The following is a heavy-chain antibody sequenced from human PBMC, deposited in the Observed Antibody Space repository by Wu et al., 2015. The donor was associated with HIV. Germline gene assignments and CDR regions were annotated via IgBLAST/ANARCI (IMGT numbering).Heavy chain of an antibody. CDR1: GGTFSSYA. CDR2: INPNSGGT. D-gene: IGHD6-13*01. Sequence: QVQLVQSGAEVKKPGSSVKVSCKASGGTFSSYAISWVRQAPGQGLEWMGWINPNSGGTNYAQKFQGRVTMTRDTSTSTVYMELSSLRSEDTAVYYCATNPLYSSSWYSYFDYWARERWSPSPQ. J-gene: IGHJ4*02. V-gene: IGHV1-69*10. CDR3: ATNPLYSSSWYSYFDY.